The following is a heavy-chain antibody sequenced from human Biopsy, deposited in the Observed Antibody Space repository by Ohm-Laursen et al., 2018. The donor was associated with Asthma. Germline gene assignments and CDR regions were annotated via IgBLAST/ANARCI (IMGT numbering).Heavy chain of an antibody. CDR2: INPNSGGT. CDR1: GYTFIGCP. D-gene: IGHD7-27*01. V-gene: IGHV1-2*06. CDR3: ARGQKSTGDRWFDP. Sequence: ASVKVSCKSSGYTFIGCPIHWMRQAPGQGLEWMGRINPNSGGTNYAQKFQGRVTMTRDTSISTAYMEVSRLRSDDTAVYYCARGQKSTGDRWFDPWGQGTLVTVSS. J-gene: IGHJ5*02.